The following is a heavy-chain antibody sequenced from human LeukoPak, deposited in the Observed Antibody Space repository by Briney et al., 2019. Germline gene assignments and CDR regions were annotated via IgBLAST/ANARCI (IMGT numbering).Heavy chain of an antibody. V-gene: IGHV1-18*01. Sequence: ASVKVSCKASGYTFTGYGISWVRQAPGQGLEWMGWISAYNGNTNYAQKLQGRVTMTTDTSTSTAYMELRSLRSDDTAVYYCARDPHEFSSGWSHFDYWGQGTLVTVSS. J-gene: IGHJ4*02. CDR3: ARDPHEFSSGWSHFDY. CDR1: GYTFTGYG. CDR2: ISAYNGNT. D-gene: IGHD6-19*01.